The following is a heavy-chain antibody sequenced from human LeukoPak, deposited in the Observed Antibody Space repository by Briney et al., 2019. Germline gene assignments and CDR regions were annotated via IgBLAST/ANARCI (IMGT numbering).Heavy chain of an antibody. D-gene: IGHD1-20*01. J-gene: IGHJ4*02. Sequence: ASVKVSCKASGYTFTGYYMHWVRQAPGQGLEWMGWINPNSGGTNYAQKFQGRVTMTRDTSISTAYMELSRLRSDDTAVYYCARAQYNWNYCDYWGQGTLVTVSS. CDR2: INPNSGGT. V-gene: IGHV1-2*02. CDR3: ARAQYNWNYCDY. CDR1: GYTFTGYY.